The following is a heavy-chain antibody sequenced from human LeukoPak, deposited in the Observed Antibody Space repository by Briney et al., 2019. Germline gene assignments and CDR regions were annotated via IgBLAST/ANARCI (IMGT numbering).Heavy chain of an antibody. CDR1: GCPFSSYS. V-gene: IGHV3-21*01. Sequence: PGGTLRLSCAASGCPFSSYSLNWVRQAPGKGLEWISPISRSSSYIYYADLVKGRFTISRDNAKNSLYLQMNSLRAEDTAVYYCARSSSGSYYNGFDYWGQGTLVTVSS. CDR3: ARSSSGSYYNGFDY. J-gene: IGHJ4*02. D-gene: IGHD3-10*01. CDR2: ISRSSSYI.